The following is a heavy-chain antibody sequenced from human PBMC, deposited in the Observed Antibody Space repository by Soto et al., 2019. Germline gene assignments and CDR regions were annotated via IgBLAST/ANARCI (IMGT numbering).Heavy chain of an antibody. CDR2: ITGSGDNR. D-gene: IGHD4-17*01. CDR3: AKDYGNFWDPLDY. CDR1: GFTFSSYA. Sequence: EVQLLESGGGLVQPGGSLRLSCAASGFTFSSYAMSWVRQAPGKGLEWVSGITGSGDNRYYAASVKGRFTISRDKSKNTLYLQMNSLRVEDTAVFYCAKDYGNFWDPLDYWGQGTLVTVPS. V-gene: IGHV3-23*01. J-gene: IGHJ4*02.